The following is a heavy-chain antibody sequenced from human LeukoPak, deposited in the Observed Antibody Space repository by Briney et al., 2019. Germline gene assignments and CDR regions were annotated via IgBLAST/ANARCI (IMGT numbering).Heavy chain of an antibody. Sequence: PGGSLRLSCAASGFTFSSYWMHWVRQAPGKGLVWVSRINSDGRSTSYADSVKGRFTISRDNAKNTLYLQMNSLRAEDTAVYYCARDIGATNWFDPWGQRTLVTVSS. CDR1: GFTFSSYW. CDR2: INSDGRST. CDR3: ARDIGATNWFDP. J-gene: IGHJ5*02. V-gene: IGHV3-74*01. D-gene: IGHD1-26*01.